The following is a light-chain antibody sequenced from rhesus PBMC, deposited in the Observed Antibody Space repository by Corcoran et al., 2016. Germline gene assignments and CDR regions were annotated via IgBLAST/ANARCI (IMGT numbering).Light chain of an antibody. Sequence: QLILTQSPATLSLSPGERATLSCRSSQSVSSYLAWYQQKPGQAPRLLIYGASSRATDIPDRFSGSGSGTDFTHTISSLEPEDVGVYHCYQHSSGYSFGQGTKVEIK. CDR1: QSVSSY. CDR3: YQHSSGYS. CDR2: GAS. V-gene: IGKV3-10*01. J-gene: IGKJ2*01.